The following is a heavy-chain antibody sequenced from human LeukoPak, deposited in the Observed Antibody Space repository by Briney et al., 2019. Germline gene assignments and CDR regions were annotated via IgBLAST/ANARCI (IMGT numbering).Heavy chain of an antibody. Sequence: SETLSLTCTVSGGSISNYYWNWIRQPPGKGLEWIGYISYSGSTKYNPSLKSRVTISVDTSKNQFSLRLSSVTAADTAVYYSARLASGSYGPLTPFDYWGQGTLVTVSS. D-gene: IGHD1-26*01. CDR3: ARLASGSYGPLTPFDY. V-gene: IGHV4-59*08. CDR2: ISYSGST. J-gene: IGHJ4*02. CDR1: GGSISNYY.